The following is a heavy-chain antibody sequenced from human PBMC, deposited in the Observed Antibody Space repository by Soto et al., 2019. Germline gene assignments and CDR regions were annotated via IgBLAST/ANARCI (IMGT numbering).Heavy chain of an antibody. D-gene: IGHD3-10*01. CDR2: INYRGNT. V-gene: IGHV4-59*01. J-gene: IGHJ4*02. CDR3: ARGGESYVYFFHY. CDR1: GGSISTYY. Sequence: QVQLQESGPGLVKPSETLSLTCTVSGGSISTYYWTWIRQPPGKGLEWIGYINYRGNTNYNPSLKSRLTISIDTSKNQFSLKLNSVTAADTAVYYCARGGESYVYFFHYWGPGTLVTVSS.